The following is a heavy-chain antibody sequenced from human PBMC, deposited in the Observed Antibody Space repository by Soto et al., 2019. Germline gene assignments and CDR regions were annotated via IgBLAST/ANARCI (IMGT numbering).Heavy chain of an antibody. V-gene: IGHV3-9*01. Sequence: EVQLVESGGGLVQPGRSLRLSCAASGFTFDDYAMHWVRQAPGKGLEWVSGISWNSGSIGYADSVKGRFTISRDNAKNSLELQMNRLRAEDTGLYYCAKDILRWFGELLGGMDVWGQGTTVTVSS. CDR1: GFTFDDYA. CDR3: AKDILRWFGELLGGMDV. CDR2: ISWNSGSI. D-gene: IGHD3-10*01. J-gene: IGHJ6*02.